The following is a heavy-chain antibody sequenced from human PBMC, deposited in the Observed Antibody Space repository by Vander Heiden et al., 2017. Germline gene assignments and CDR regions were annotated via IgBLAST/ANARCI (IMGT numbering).Heavy chain of an antibody. D-gene: IGHD7-27*01. V-gene: IGHV3-13*01. CDR2: VDTAGDT. Sequence: EVQLVESGGGLVQPGGSLRLSCAACGFSFSNYDMAWVRQVTGKGLEWVSAVDTAGDTFYPASVKGRFTISREDATNSLYLQMNSLRAGDTAVYYCARVRWGSYESWGQGTLVTVSS. CDR3: ARVRWGSYES. J-gene: IGHJ5*02. CDR1: GFSFSNYD.